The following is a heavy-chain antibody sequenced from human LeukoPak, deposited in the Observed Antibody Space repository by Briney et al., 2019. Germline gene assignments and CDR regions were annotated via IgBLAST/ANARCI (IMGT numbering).Heavy chain of an antibody. Sequence: PGGSLRLPCAASGFTFSSYAMSWVRQAPGKGLEWASDIRGSGGRTYYADSVKGRFTISRDNSQNTLYLQMNSLRAEDTAVYYCAKGPPKWFGGGYYFDYWGEGTLVSVSS. CDR1: GFTFSSYA. CDR2: IRGSGGRT. V-gene: IGHV3-23*01. J-gene: IGHJ4*02. D-gene: IGHD3-10*01. CDR3: AKGPPKWFGGGYYFDY.